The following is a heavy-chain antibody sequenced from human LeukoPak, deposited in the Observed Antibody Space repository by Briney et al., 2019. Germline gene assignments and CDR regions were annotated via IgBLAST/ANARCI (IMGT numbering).Heavy chain of an antibody. CDR3: ARGRYYDYVWGSYRFTPFDY. CDR2: MNPNSGNT. D-gene: IGHD3-16*02. Sequence: ASVKVSYKASGYTFTSHDINWVRQATGQGLEWMGWMNPNSGNTGYAQKFQGRVTMTRNTSISTAYMELSSLRSEDTAVYYCARGRYYDYVWGSYRFTPFDYWGQGTLVTVSS. V-gene: IGHV1-8*01. CDR1: GYTFTSHD. J-gene: IGHJ4*02.